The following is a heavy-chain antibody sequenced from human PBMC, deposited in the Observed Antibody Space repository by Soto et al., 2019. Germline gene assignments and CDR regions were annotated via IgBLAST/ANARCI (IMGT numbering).Heavy chain of an antibody. CDR3: TTAEYSSGWTMDV. J-gene: IGHJ6*02. V-gene: IGHV3-15*07. Sequence: GGSLRLSCXASGFTFSNAWMNCVRQAPGKGLEWVGRIKSKTDGGTTDYAAPVKGRFTISRDDSKNTLYLQMNSLKTEDTAVYYCTTAEYSSGWTMDVWGQGTTVTVS. CDR1: GFTFSNAW. CDR2: IKSKTDGGTT. D-gene: IGHD6-19*01.